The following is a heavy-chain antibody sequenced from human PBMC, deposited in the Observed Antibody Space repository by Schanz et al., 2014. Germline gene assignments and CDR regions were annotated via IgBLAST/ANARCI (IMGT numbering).Heavy chain of an antibody. Sequence: EVQLLESGGGLVQPGGSLRLSCAASGFNFNNFAMTWVRQAPGKGLEWVSGFDAHDGRAYYADSAKGRFTISRDNSKSTLYVEMNSLRVEDTAVYYCANNWNLDYWGQGTLVTVSS. CDR1: GFNFNNFA. J-gene: IGHJ4*02. D-gene: IGHD1-20*01. CDR3: ANNWNLDY. CDR2: FDAHDGRA. V-gene: IGHV3-23*01.